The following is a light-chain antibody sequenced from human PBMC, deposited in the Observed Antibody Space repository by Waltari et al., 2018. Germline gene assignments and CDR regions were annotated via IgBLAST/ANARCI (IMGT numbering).Light chain of an antibody. Sequence: QSALTQPPPASGSPGQSVTISCTGTSSDYVSWFQHHPGKAPKLMIYEVSTRPSGVPDRFSGSKSGNTASLTVSGLQADDEAHYYCSSYADNTLVFGGGTKLTVL. CDR1: SSDY. CDR2: EVS. J-gene: IGLJ3*02. V-gene: IGLV2-8*01. CDR3: SSYADNTLV.